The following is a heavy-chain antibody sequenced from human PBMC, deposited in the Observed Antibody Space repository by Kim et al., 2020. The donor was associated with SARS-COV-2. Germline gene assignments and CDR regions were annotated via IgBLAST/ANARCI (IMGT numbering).Heavy chain of an antibody. Sequence: GGSLRLSCAASGFSFKSYAMHWVRQAPGKGLEWVAVVWYDGSNDFYGDSVKGRFTISRDNSKNTLYLQMNSLRVEDTAVYYCARDPQEYNYQIGFYPGPHGMDVWGQGTTVTVSS. CDR2: VWYDGSND. CDR3: ARDPQEYNYQIGFYPGPHGMDV. J-gene: IGHJ6*02. D-gene: IGHD3-3*01. CDR1: GFSFKSYA. V-gene: IGHV3-33*01.